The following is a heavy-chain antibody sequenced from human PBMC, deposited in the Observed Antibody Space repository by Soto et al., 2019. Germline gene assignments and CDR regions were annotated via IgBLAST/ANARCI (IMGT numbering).Heavy chain of an antibody. CDR1: GGSISSYY. D-gene: IGHD6-13*01. Sequence: PSETLSLTXTVSGGSISSYYWSWIRQPAGKGLEWIGRIYTSGSTNYNPSLKSRVTMSVDTSKNQFSLKLSSVTAADTAVYYCARAAAGTPVINWFDPWGQGTLVTVSS. CDR3: ARAAAGTPVINWFDP. J-gene: IGHJ5*02. CDR2: IYTSGST. V-gene: IGHV4-4*07.